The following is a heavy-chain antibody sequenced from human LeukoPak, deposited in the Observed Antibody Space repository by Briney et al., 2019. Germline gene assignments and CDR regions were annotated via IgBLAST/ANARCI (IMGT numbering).Heavy chain of an antibody. Sequence: SAPTLFCPTTTVTLTCTFSGFSITSRGEGVDLIRHAPRKAPEWLSRVYWDDEKHYNPSLKTRLAITKDPLKNQVVLTMTNMDPADTGTYYCAHRRIKVSGSWFDPWGPGTLVTVSS. CDR1: GFSITSRGEG. CDR3: AHRRIKVSGSWFDP. D-gene: IGHD5/OR15-5a*01. J-gene: IGHJ5*02. CDR2: VYWDDEK. V-gene: IGHV2-5*02.